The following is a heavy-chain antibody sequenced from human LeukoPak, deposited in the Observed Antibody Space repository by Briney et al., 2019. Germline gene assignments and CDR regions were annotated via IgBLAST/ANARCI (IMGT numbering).Heavy chain of an antibody. CDR1: GGSISSSSYY. CDR3: ARSALLTTD. J-gene: IGHJ4*02. V-gene: IGHV4-39*01. D-gene: IGHD4/OR15-4a*01. Sequence: PSETLSLTCTVSGGSISSSSYYWGWIRQPPEKGLEWIGNIYYSGTTYYNPSLKSRVTISVDTSKNQFSLKLSSVTAADTAVYYCARSALLTTDWGQGTLVTVSS. CDR2: IYYSGTT.